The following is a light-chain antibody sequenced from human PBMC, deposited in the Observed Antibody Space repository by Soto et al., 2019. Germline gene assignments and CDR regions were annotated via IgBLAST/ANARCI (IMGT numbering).Light chain of an antibody. Sequence: QSALTQPASVSGSPGQSITISCTGTSSDVGGYNYVSWYQQHPGKAPKLMIYDVTNRPSGVSNRFSGSKSGNMASLTISGLQAEDEADYYCRSYTRSSTRVFGGGTKVTVL. J-gene: IGLJ2*01. CDR1: SSDVGGYNY. V-gene: IGLV2-14*01. CDR2: DVT. CDR3: RSYTRSSTRV.